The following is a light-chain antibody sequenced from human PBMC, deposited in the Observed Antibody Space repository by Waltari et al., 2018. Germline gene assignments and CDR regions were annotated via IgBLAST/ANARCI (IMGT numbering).Light chain of an antibody. Sequence: CRASQSVSSNLALYQQKPGQAPMLLIYGASTRATGIPARFSGSGSGTEFTLTISSLQSEDFAVYYCQQYNNWPPLTFGGGTKVEIK. V-gene: IGKV3-15*01. CDR1: QSVSSN. J-gene: IGKJ4*01. CDR3: QQYNNWPPLT. CDR2: GAS.